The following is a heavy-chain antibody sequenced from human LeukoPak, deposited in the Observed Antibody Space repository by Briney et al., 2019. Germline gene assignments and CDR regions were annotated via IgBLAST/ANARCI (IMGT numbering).Heavy chain of an antibody. Sequence: SETLSLTCTVSGGSISSGSYYWSWIRQPAGKGLEWIGRIYTSGSTNYNPSLKSRVTISVDTSKNQFSLKLSSVTAADTAVYYCARGFTIKGYYYGMDVWGQGTTVTVPS. CDR1: GGSISSGSYY. CDR3: ARGFTIKGYYYGMDV. V-gene: IGHV4-61*02. J-gene: IGHJ6*02. CDR2: IYTSGST.